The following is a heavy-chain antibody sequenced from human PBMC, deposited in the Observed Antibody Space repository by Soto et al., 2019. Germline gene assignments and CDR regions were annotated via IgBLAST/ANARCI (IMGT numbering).Heavy chain of an antibody. CDR1: GGSISSSSYY. V-gene: IGHV4-39*01. J-gene: IGHJ4*02. CDR3: ARPGESGYSYGYNYFDY. Sequence: SETLSLTCTVSGGSISSSSYYWGWIRQPPGKGLEWIGSIYYSGSTYYNPSLKSRVTISVDTSKNQFSLKLSSVTAADTAVYYCARPGESGYSYGYNYFDYWGQGTLVTVSS. D-gene: IGHD5-18*01. CDR2: IYYSGST.